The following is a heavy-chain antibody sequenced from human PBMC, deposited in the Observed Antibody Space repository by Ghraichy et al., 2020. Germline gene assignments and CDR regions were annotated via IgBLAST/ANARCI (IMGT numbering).Heavy chain of an antibody. CDR2: IYYSGST. CDR1: GGSISSSSYY. J-gene: IGHJ1*01. Sequence: SETLSLTCTVSGGSISSSSYYWGWIRQPPGKGLEWIGSIYYSGSTYYNPSLKSRVTISVDTSKNQFSLKLSSVTAADTAVYYCARRGAVAGTAPFQHWGQGTLVTVSS. D-gene: IGHD6-19*01. CDR3: ARRGAVAGTAPFQH. V-gene: IGHV4-39*01.